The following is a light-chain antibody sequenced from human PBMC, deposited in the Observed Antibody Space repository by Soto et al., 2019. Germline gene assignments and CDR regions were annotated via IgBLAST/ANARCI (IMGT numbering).Light chain of an antibody. CDR1: QSVFYSPNNKNY. CDR2: WAS. J-gene: IGKJ2*01. CDR3: QQYSSTPVYT. Sequence: DIVMTQSPDSLAVSLGERPTINCKSSQSVFYSPNNKNYLAWYQQKPGQPPKLLIYWASTRESGVPDRFSGSGSGTDFTLTISSLQAEDVAVYYCQQYSSTPVYTFGQGTKLEIK. V-gene: IGKV4-1*01.